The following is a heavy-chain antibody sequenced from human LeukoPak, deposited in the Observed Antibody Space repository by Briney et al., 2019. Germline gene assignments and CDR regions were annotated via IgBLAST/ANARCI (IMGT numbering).Heavy chain of an antibody. D-gene: IGHD2-2*01. V-gene: IGHV4-39*01. J-gene: IGHJ4*02. CDR2: IHYSGST. Sequence: SETLSLTCTVSGGSISSSSYYWGWIRQPPGKGLEWIGSIHYSGSTSYNPSLKSRVTISVDTSKNQLSLKLSSVTAADTAVYYCARLPLRYQVDYWGQGTLVTVSS. CDR1: GGSISSSSYY. CDR3: ARLPLRYQVDY.